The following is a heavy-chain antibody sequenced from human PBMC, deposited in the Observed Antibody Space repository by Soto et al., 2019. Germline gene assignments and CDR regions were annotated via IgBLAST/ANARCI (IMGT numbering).Heavy chain of an antibody. V-gene: IGHV3-74*01. CDR3: AIGGASRTYWGVFYN. Sequence: EVQLVEAGGGLVQPGGSLSLYCAGSGFTFSGYWMHWVRQAPGKGPGWVSRLIPNGTFTTNADAVKARITISRDNAKKTVALQMNGRRADDTAVYYCAIGGASRTYWGVFYNWGQGTLVTVSS. CDR2: LIPNGTFT. D-gene: IGHD7-27*01. J-gene: IGHJ4*02. CDR1: GFTFSGYW.